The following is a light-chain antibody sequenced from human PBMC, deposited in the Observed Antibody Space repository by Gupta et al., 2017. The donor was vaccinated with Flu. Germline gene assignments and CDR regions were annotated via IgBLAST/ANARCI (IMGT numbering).Light chain of an antibody. J-gene: IGLJ2*01. CDR3: QAYEV. Sequence: NFMLTQPHSVSGSPGKTVTISCTRSSGSIGLNYVQWYQQRPGTSPKNVIYEDDQRPSGVPDRLSGSIDRSSNSASLTSAGLMNEDEADYYCQAYEVFGGGTKLTVL. V-gene: IGLV6-57*01. CDR1: SGSIGLNY. CDR2: EDD.